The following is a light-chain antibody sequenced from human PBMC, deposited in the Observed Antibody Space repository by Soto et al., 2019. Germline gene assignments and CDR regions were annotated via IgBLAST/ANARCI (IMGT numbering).Light chain of an antibody. CDR3: QQYNNWPLT. CDR1: QSVSSN. Sequence: EIVMTQSPATLSVSPGERATLSGRASQSVSSNLAWYQQKPGQAPRLLIYGASTRATGIPARFSGSGSGTEFTLTISSLQSVDFAVYYCQQYNNWPLTFGGGTKVEIK. V-gene: IGKV3-15*01. CDR2: GAS. J-gene: IGKJ4*01.